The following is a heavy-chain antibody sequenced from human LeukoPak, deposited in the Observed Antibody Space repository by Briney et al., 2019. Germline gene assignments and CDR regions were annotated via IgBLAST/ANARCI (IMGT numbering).Heavy chain of an antibody. CDR1: GFTFSSYW. V-gene: IGHV3-74*01. CDR3: GRGLRPVDY. J-gene: IGHJ4*02. CDR2: IKSDGSRT. Sequence: TGGSLRLSCAASGFTFSSYWMHWVRQAPGKGLVWVSHIKSDGSRTNYADSVKGRFTISRDNAKNTVYLQMNSLRVGDTAVYYCGRGLRPVDYWGQGTLVTVSS.